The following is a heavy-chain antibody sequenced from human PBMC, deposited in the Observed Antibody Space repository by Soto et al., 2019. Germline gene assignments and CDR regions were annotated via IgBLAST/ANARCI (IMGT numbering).Heavy chain of an antibody. V-gene: IGHV4-59*02. D-gene: IGHD6-19*01. CDR3: ARGGSSGWYYGWFDP. CDR2: IYYSGST. Sequence: SETLSLTCTVSGGSVSSYYWSWIRQPPGKGLEWIGYIYYSGSTYYNPSLKSRVTISVDTSKNQFSLKLSSVTAADTAVYYCARGGSSGWYYGWFDPWGQGTLVTVSS. CDR1: GGSVSSYY. J-gene: IGHJ5*02.